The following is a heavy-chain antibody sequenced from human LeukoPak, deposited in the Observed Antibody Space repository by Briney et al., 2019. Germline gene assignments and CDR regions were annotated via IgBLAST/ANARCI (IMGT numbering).Heavy chain of an antibody. J-gene: IGHJ4*02. CDR2: VNPSGRST. D-gene: IGHD6-13*01. CDR3: AREGIAEAKNFDY. V-gene: IGHV1-46*01. CDR1: GYRFTSYY. Sequence: ASVKVSCKTSGYRFTSYYIHWVRQAPGQGLEWMGIVNPSGRSTRYAQKFQGRVSMTWDTSTSTVYMELSSLISEDTAVYYCAREGIAEAKNFDYWGQGTLVTVSS.